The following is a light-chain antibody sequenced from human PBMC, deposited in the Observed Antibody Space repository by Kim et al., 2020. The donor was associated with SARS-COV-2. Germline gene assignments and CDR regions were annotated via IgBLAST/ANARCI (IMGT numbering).Light chain of an antibody. CDR1: ESFSSW. CDR2: KAS. V-gene: IGKV1-5*03. J-gene: IGKJ2*01. Sequence: DIQMTQSPSTLSASVGDTVTISCRASESFSSWLAWYQQKPGKAPNLLIYKASNLESGVPPRFSGSESGTEFTLTITSLQPDDFATYYCQQYYIFPYTFGQGTKLEI. CDR3: QQYYIFPYT.